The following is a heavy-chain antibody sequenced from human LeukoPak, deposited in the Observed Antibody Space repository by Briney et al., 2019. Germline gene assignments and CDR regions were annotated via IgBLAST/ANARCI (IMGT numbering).Heavy chain of an antibody. Sequence: PSETLSLTCTVSGGSISSYYWSWIRQPAGKGLEWIGRIYTSGSTNYNPSLKSRVTMSVDTSKNQFSLKLSSVTAADTAVYYCARDRPRLRIGSGRNNWFDPWGQGTLVTVSS. CDR2: IYTSGST. V-gene: IGHV4-4*07. D-gene: IGHD3-10*01. CDR3: ARDRPRLRIGSGRNNWFDP. J-gene: IGHJ5*02. CDR1: GGSISSYY.